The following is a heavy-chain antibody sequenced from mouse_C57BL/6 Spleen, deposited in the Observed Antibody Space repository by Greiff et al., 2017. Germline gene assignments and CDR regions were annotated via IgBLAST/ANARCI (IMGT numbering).Heavy chain of an antibody. CDR2: ICPGDGDT. J-gene: IGHJ2*01. CDR1: GYAFSSYW. D-gene: IGHD2-3*01. CDR3: ARWGWLYYFDY. V-gene: IGHV1-80*01. Sequence: VQLQQSGAELVKPGASVKISCKASGYAFSSYWMNWVKQRPGTGLEWIGQICPGDGDTNYNGKFKGKATLTADKSSSTAYMQLSSLTSEDSAVYFCARWGWLYYFDYWGQGTTLTVSS.